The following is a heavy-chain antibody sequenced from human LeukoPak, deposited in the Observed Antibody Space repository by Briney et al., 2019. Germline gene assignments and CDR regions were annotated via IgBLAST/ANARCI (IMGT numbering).Heavy chain of an antibody. Sequence: GGSLRLSCVASGFTFSNNAASWFRQAPGKGLEWVSTVGRGGGDTYYADSVRGRSTISKDSSKNTLQMNSLSADDTAMYYCVKHLGGVYQNSDIWGQGTLVTVSS. D-gene: IGHD2-15*01. V-gene: IGHV3-23*01. CDR1: GFTFSNNA. CDR3: VKHLGGVYQNSDI. CDR2: VGRGGGDT. J-gene: IGHJ1*01.